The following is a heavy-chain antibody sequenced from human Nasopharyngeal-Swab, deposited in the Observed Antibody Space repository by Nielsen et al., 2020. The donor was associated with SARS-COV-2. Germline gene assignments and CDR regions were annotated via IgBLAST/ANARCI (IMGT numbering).Heavy chain of an antibody. V-gene: IGHV5-51*01. CDR1: GYSFTSYW. J-gene: IGHJ4*02. D-gene: IGHD3-22*01. CDR2: IYPGDSDT. CDR3: ARGGTRYYYDSSGYYY. Sequence: GGSLRLSCKGSGYSFTSYWIGWVRQMPGKGLEWMGIIYPGDSDTRYSPSFQGQVTISADKSISTAYLQWSSLKASDTAMYYCARGGTRYYYDSSGYYYWGQGTLVTVSS.